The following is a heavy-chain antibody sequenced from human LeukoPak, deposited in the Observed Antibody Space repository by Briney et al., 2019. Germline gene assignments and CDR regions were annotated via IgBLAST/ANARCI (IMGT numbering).Heavy chain of an antibody. CDR3: ARDAIGLRFGPEGYMDV. CDR2: INPNSGGT. V-gene: IGHV1-2*02. CDR1: GYTFTGYY. Sequence: ASVKVSCKASGYTFTGYYMHWVRQAPGQGLEWMGWINPNSGGTNYAQKFQGRVTMTRDTSISTAYMELSRLRSDDTAVYYCARDAIGLRFGPEGYMDVWGKGTRVTISS. J-gene: IGHJ6*03. D-gene: IGHD3-10*01.